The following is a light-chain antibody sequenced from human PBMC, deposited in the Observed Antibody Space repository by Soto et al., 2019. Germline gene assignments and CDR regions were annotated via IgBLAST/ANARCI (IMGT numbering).Light chain of an antibody. Sequence: EIVLTQSPATLSLSPGERATLSCRASQSVASNYLAWYQKRPGQAPRLLIYAASTRAAGIPDRFTGSGSGTDFTLTISRLEPEDFAVFFCHQYSRSPIFTFGPGTTWDIK. J-gene: IGKJ3*01. CDR2: AAS. V-gene: IGKV3-20*01. CDR3: HQYSRSPIFT. CDR1: QSVASNY.